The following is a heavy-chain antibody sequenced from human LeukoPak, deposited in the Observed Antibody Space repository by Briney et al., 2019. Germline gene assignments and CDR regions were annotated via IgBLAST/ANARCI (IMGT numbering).Heavy chain of an antibody. Sequence: ASVKVSCKASGGTFNNYAFSWVRQAPGQGLEWMGGIIPIFGTTNYAQKFQGRVTITADESTTTAYMELSSLRSEDTAVYYCAANGYCGSDCYHYFDYWGQGTLVTVSS. CDR2: IIPIFGTT. CDR3: AANGYCGSDCYHYFDY. CDR1: GGTFNNYA. J-gene: IGHJ4*02. D-gene: IGHD2-21*02. V-gene: IGHV1-69*13.